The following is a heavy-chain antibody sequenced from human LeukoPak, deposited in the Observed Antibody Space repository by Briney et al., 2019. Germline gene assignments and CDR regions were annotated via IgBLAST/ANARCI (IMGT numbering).Heavy chain of an antibody. CDR2: IYYSGST. D-gene: IGHD5-12*01. CDR3: ARGPWGGATIFHYYYGMDV. Sequence: SETLSLTCTVSGGSISSGGYYWSWIRQHPGKGLEWIGYIYYSGSTYYNPSLKSRVTISVDTSKNQFSLKLSSVTAADTAVYFCARGPWGGATIFHYYYGMDVWGQGTTVTVSS. CDR1: GGSISSGGYY. V-gene: IGHV4-31*03. J-gene: IGHJ6*02.